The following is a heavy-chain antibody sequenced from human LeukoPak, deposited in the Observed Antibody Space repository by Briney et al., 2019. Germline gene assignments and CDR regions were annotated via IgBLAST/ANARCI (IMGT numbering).Heavy chain of an antibody. D-gene: IGHD3-22*01. V-gene: IGHV1-2*02. CDR3: ARGGFYYDSSGYAFDI. CDR2: INPKSGGT. J-gene: IGHJ3*02. Sequence: ASVKVSCKASGYTFTGYYMHWVRQAPGQGLEWMGWINPKSGGTNYAQKFQGRVTMTRDTSISTAYMELSRLRSDDTAVYYCARGGFYYDSSGYAFDIWGQGTMVTVSS. CDR1: GYTFTGYY.